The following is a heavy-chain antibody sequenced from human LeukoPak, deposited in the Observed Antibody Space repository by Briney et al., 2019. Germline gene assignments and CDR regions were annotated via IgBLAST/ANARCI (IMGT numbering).Heavy chain of an antibody. J-gene: IGHJ4*02. Sequence: PGGSLRLSCAASGFTFSDYYMSWIRQAPGKGLEWVSSISSSSSYIYYADSVKGRFTISRDNAKNSLYLQMNSLRAEDTAVYYCARDLSIAVAPGGLGFDYWGQGTLVTVSS. CDR2: ISSSSSYI. CDR1: GFTFSDYY. V-gene: IGHV3-11*06. D-gene: IGHD6-19*01. CDR3: ARDLSIAVAPGGLGFDY.